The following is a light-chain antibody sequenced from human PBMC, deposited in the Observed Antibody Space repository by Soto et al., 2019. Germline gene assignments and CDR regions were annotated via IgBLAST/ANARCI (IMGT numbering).Light chain of an antibody. CDR1: SSNIGSNY. CDR3: ATWDDSLSGWV. CDR2: RND. J-gene: IGLJ3*02. V-gene: IGLV1-47*02. Sequence: QAVVTQPPSASGTPGQRVTISCSGSSSNIGSNYVYWYQQFPGTAPKLLIFRNDQRPLGVPDRFSGSKSGTSASLAISGLQSEDEADYYCATWDDSLSGWVFGGGTKLTVL.